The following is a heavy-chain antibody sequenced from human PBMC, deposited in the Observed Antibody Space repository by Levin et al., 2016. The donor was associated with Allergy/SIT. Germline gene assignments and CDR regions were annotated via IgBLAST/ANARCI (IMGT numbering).Heavy chain of an antibody. CDR1: GGSISSSSYY. CDR3: ARHSRSIAGNDAFDI. V-gene: IGHV4-39*01. J-gene: IGHJ3*02. CDR2: IYYSGST. D-gene: IGHD6-6*01. Sequence: SETLSLTCTVSGGSISSSSYYWGWIRQPPGKGLEWIGSIYYSGSTYYNPSLKSRVTISVDTSKNQFSLKLSSVTAADTAVYYCARHSRSIAGNDAFDIWGQGTMVTVSS.